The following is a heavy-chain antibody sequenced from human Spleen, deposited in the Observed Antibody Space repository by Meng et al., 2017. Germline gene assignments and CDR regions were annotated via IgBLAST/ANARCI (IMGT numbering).Heavy chain of an antibody. CDR1: GGYFSGYY. Sequence: LQLQQWGAGPLKPTVTLSLPCGGYGGYFSGYYWSGIRQTPGKGLEWIGEINHSGSTNYNPSLKSRVTISVDTSKNQFSLKLSSVTAADTAVYYCARRHNWGWVPIDYWGQGTLVTVSS. CDR3: ARRHNWGWVPIDY. J-gene: IGHJ4*02. CDR2: INHSGST. D-gene: IGHD7-27*01. V-gene: IGHV4-34*01.